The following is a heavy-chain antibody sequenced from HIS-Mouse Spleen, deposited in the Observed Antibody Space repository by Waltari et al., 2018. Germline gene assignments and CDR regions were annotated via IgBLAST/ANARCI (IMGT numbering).Heavy chain of an antibody. CDR1: GGSISSYY. D-gene: IGHD6-25*01. Sequence: QVQLQESGPGLVKPSETLSLTCTVSGGSISSYYWSWIRQPAGKGLEWIGRIYTSGSTNSTPSLKSRVTMSVDTSKNQFSLKLSSVTAADTAVYYCARETYAQRDFLWYFDLWGRGTLVTVSS. J-gene: IGHJ2*01. CDR2: IYTSGST. CDR3: ARETYAQRDFLWYFDL. V-gene: IGHV4-4*07.